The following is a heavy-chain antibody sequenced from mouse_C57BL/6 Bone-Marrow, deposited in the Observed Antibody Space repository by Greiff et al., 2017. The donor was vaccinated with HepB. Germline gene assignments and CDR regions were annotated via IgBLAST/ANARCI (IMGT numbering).Heavy chain of an antibody. CDR1: GFTFSSYG. CDR2: ISSGGSYT. D-gene: IGHD2-4*01. CDR3: ASRLHGAWFAY. J-gene: IGHJ3*01. V-gene: IGHV5-6*01. Sequence: EVMLVESGGDLVKPGGSLKLSCAASGFTFSSYGMSWVRQTPDKRLEWVATISSGGSYTYYPDSVKGRFTISRDNAKNTLYLQMSRLKSEDTAMYYCASRLHGAWFAYWGQGTLVTVSA.